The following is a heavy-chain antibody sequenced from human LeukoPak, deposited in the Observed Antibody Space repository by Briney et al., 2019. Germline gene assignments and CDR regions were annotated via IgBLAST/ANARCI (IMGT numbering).Heavy chain of an antibody. CDR2: ISGSGGST. CDR1: GFTFSSHA. Sequence: PGASLRLSCAASGFTFSSHAMSWVRQAPGKGLEWVPAISGSGGSTYYADSVKGRFTISRDNSKNTLYLQMNSLRAEDTAVYYCAKGPSTAMVFYWFDPWGQGTLVTVSS. J-gene: IGHJ5*02. CDR3: AKGPSTAMVFYWFDP. V-gene: IGHV3-23*01. D-gene: IGHD5-18*01.